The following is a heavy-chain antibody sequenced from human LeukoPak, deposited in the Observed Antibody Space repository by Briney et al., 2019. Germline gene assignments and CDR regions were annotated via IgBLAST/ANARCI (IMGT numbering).Heavy chain of an antibody. V-gene: IGHV1-69*13. D-gene: IGHD4-17*01. J-gene: IGHJ6*02. Sequence: SVKVSCKASGGTFSSYAISWVRQAPGQGLEWMGGIIPIFGTANYAQRFQGRVTITADESTSTAYMELSSLRSEDTAVYYCARDPVYDYGDYYYYYGMDVWGQGTTVTVSS. CDR1: GGTFSSYA. CDR3: ARDPVYDYGDYYYYYGMDV. CDR2: IIPIFGTA.